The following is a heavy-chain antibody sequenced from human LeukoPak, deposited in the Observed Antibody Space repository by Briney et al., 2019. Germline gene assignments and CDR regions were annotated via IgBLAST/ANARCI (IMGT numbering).Heavy chain of an antibody. D-gene: IGHD1-1*01. Sequence: GGSLRLSCAASGFTSSNYGKSWVRQAPAKGLEWVTGINASGGSAYADSVKGRFTISRDNSKNTLYMQMNSLRAEDTALYYCAKEVLDDNWITIDYWGQGILVSVSS. CDR2: INASGGSA. CDR1: GFTSSNYG. J-gene: IGHJ4*02. V-gene: IGHV3-23*01. CDR3: AKEVLDDNWITIDY.